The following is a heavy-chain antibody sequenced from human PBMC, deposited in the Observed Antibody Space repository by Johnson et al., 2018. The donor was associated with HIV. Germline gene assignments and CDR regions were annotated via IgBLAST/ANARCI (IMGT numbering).Heavy chain of an antibody. J-gene: IGHJ3*02. Sequence: VQLVEFGGDLVKPGGSLRLSCAASGFSFSHYYMSWIRRAPWKGLEWVAVISYDGSNKYYADSVKGRFTISRDNSKNTLYLQMNSLRAEDTAVYYCARAEQLAGGAFDIWGQGTMVTVSS. V-gene: IGHV3-30*14. CDR1: GFSFSHYY. CDR3: ARAEQLAGGAFDI. D-gene: IGHD6-6*01. CDR2: ISYDGSNK.